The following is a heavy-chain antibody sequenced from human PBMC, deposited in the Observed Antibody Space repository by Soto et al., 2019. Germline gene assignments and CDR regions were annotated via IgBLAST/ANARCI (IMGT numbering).Heavy chain of an antibody. Sequence: QVQLQESGPGLVKPSQTLSLTCTVSGGSISSGGYYWSWIRQHPGKGLEWIGYIYYSGSTYYNPSLKRRVTISVDTSKNQFSLKLTSVTAADTAVYYCAREKGCSGRSCYLIDYWGQGTLVTVSS. J-gene: IGHJ4*02. V-gene: IGHV4-31*03. D-gene: IGHD2-15*01. CDR3: AREKGCSGRSCYLIDY. CDR2: IYYSGST. CDR1: GGSISSGGYY.